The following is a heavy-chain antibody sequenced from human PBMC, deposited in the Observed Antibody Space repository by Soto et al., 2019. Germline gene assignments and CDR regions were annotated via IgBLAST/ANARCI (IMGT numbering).Heavy chain of an antibody. CDR2: ISHTGTT. Sequence: QVQLQESGPGLVKPSETLSLTCTVSGGSIDTYYWSWIRQPPGKGLEYIGYISHTGTTDSNPSLKCRVTLSIDTSKNPFSLNLSSVTASDTASYYCARLIRGAAAAFDSWGQGSLVTVSS. CDR1: GGSIDTYY. V-gene: IGHV4-59*08. D-gene: IGHD6-25*01. CDR3: ARLIRGAAAAFDS. J-gene: IGHJ4*02.